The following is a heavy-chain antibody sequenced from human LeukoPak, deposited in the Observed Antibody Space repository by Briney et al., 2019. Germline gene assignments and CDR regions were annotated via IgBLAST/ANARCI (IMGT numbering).Heavy chain of an antibody. Sequence: GGSLRLSCAASGFTFSSYVMHWVRQAPGKGLERVAIISYDGSNEYYADSVKGRFTISRDNSKNTLHLQMNSLRPEDTAVYYCAKDTVSSDTIAPDHWDQGTLVTVSS. CDR1: GFTFSSYV. V-gene: IGHV3-30*04. CDR2: ISYDGSNE. J-gene: IGHJ4*02. CDR3: AKDTVSSDTIAPDH. D-gene: IGHD2-2*01.